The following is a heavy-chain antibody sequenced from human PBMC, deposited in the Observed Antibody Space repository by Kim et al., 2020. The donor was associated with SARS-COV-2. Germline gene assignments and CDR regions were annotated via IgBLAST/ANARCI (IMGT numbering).Heavy chain of an antibody. Sequence: GGSLRLSCAASAFTFSTYAMHWVRQAPGKGLEWVAVIWYDGSEKFYADSVKGRFTISRENSKNTLYLQMNSLRAEDTAVYYCARSPKEASTNWVFFDSWGQGTLVTVSS. CDR3: ARSPKEASTNWVFFDS. V-gene: IGHV3-33*01. J-gene: IGHJ4*02. CDR1: AFTFSTYA. CDR2: IWYDGSEK. D-gene: IGHD2-2*01.